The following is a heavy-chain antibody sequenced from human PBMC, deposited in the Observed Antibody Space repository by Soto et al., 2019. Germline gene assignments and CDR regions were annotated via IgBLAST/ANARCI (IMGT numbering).Heavy chain of an antibody. CDR1: RFTFSSYA. CDR2: ISGSGGHT. CDR3: AKEQLVPGFDY. V-gene: IGHV3-23*01. Sequence: VQLLESGGGLVQPGGSLRLSCAAARFTFSSYALSWVRQAPGKGLEWVSAISGSGGHTYYADSVKGRFTISRDNSNNTLYLQMNSLRAEDTAVYYCAKEQLVPGFDYWGQRTLVTVSS. J-gene: IGHJ4*02. D-gene: IGHD6-13*01.